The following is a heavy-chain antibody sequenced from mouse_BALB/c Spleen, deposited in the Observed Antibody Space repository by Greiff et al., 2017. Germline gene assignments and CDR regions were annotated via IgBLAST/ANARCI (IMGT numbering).Heavy chain of an antibody. V-gene: IGHV7-3*02. D-gene: IGHD1-1*01. CDR3: ARDRGTTVVEDFDY. CDR1: GFTFTDYY. Sequence: EVKLVESGGGLVQPGGSLRLSCATSGFTFTDYYMSWVRQPPGKALEWLGFIRNKANGYTTEYSASVKGRFTISRDNSQSILYLQMNTLRAEDSATYYCARDRGTTVVEDFDYWGQGTTLTVSS. J-gene: IGHJ2*01. CDR2: IRNKANGYTT.